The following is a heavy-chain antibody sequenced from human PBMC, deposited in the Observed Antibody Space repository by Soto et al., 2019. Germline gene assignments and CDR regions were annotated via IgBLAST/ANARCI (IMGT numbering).Heavy chain of an antibody. D-gene: IGHD1-1*01. Sequence: EVQLVESGGGLVQPGGSLRLSCAASGFTFTSRWMNWVRQAPGKGLEWVANIKGDGSEKTCGDSVKGRFTISRDNAKNSLYLQMTNLRAEDTAVYYCATNSGAETFASWGQGTLVTVSS. CDR2: IKGDGSEK. V-gene: IGHV3-7*01. CDR3: ATNSGAETFAS. J-gene: IGHJ5*02. CDR1: GFTFTSRW.